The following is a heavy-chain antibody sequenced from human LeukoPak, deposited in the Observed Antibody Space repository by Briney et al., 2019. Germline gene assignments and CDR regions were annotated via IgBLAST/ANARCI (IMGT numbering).Heavy chain of an antibody. J-gene: IGHJ4*02. CDR1: GGSISSYY. Sequence: PSETLSLTCTVSGGSISSYYWSWIRQPPGKGLEWIGYIYYSGSTNYNPSLKSRVTISVDTSKNQFSLKLSSVTAADTAVYYCARLVEMAGYFDYWGQGTLVTVSS. CDR2: IYYSGST. D-gene: IGHD5-24*01. V-gene: IGHV4-59*08. CDR3: ARLVEMAGYFDY.